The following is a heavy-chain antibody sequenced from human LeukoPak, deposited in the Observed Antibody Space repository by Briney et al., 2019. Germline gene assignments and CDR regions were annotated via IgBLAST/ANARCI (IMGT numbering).Heavy chain of an antibody. J-gene: IGHJ4*02. CDR2: ISGFGGTI. CDR1: GFTFSNYA. Sequence: GGSLRLSCVVSGFTFSNYAMSWVRQAPGKGLEWVSSISGFGGTIYYADSVKGRFIISRDNSKNTLYLHMNSLRAEDTAVYYCAKDRYCSGGSCYSGDDWGQGTLVTVSS. CDR3: AKDRYCSGGSCYSGDD. V-gene: IGHV3-23*01. D-gene: IGHD2-15*01.